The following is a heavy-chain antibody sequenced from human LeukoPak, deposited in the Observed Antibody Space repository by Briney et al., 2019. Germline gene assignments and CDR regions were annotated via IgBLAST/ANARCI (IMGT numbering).Heavy chain of an antibody. Sequence: GGSLRLSCAASGFTFSSYWMSWVRQAPGKRLEWVANIRQDGGDKWYLDSVKGRFTISRDNAKNSVYLQMNSLSVEDTALYYCVREVKYVAYYGDSWGQGTLVTVSS. CDR2: IRQDGGDK. CDR1: GFTFSSYW. D-gene: IGHD3-3*01. CDR3: VREVKYVAYYGDS. J-gene: IGHJ1*01. V-gene: IGHV3-7*01.